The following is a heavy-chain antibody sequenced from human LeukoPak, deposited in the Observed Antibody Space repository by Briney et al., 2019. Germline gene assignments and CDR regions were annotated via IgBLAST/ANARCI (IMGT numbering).Heavy chain of an antibody. Sequence: SETLSLTCTVSGGSIGSHYWTWIRQTPGKGLEWIGYVYDIGTTKYNPSLKSRVTISVDTSKNQFSLRLSSVTAADTAVYYCAKAGFDPWGQGTLVTVSS. CDR2: VYDIGTT. D-gene: IGHD6-19*01. V-gene: IGHV4-59*11. CDR3: AKAGFDP. CDR1: GGSIGSHY. J-gene: IGHJ5*02.